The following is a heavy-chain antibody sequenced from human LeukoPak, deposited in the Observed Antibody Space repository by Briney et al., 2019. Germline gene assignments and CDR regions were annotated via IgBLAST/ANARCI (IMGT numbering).Heavy chain of an antibody. V-gene: IGHV3-64D*06. CDR2: ISRNGGST. CDR1: GFTFNSYP. Sequence: GGSLRLSCSASGFTFNSYPVHWVRQAPGKGLEYVSGISRNGGSTYYADSVKGRFTISRDNSKNTLYLQMSSLRAEDTGVYYCVKESGFMVAPNSAFDIWGQGTMVTVSS. CDR3: VKESGFMVAPNSAFDI. D-gene: IGHD4/OR15-4a*01. J-gene: IGHJ3*02.